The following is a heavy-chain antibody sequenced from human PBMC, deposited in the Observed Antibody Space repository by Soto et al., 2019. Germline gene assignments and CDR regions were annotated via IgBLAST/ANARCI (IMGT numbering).Heavy chain of an antibody. CDR2: ISSSSSTI. J-gene: IGHJ6*02. Sequence: GGSLRLSCAASGFTFSSYDMNWVRQAPGKGLEWVSYISSSSSTIYYADSVKGRFTISRDNSKNTLYLQMNSLRAEDTAVYCCARGASGSYYIDYYYYGMDVWGQGTTVTVSS. D-gene: IGHD1-26*01. CDR1: GFTFSSYD. V-gene: IGHV3-48*01. CDR3: ARGASGSYYIDYYYYGMDV.